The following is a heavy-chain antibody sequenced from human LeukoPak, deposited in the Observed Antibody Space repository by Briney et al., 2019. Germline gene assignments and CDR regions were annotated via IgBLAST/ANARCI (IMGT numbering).Heavy chain of an antibody. Sequence: GESLKISCKGSGYSFTSYWIGWVRQMPGKGLEWMGIIYPGDSDTRYSPSFQGQVTISADKSISTAYLQWSSLKASDTAMYYCARHEYSSATSDEYFQHWGQGTLVTVSS. CDR2: IYPGDSDT. J-gene: IGHJ1*01. D-gene: IGHD6-6*01. V-gene: IGHV5-51*01. CDR3: ARHEYSSATSDEYFQH. CDR1: GYSFTSYW.